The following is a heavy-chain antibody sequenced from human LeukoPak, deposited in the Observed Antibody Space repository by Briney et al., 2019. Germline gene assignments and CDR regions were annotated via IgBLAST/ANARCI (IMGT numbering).Heavy chain of an antibody. V-gene: IGHV3-49*04. D-gene: IGHD3-22*01. CDR3: TINYYNGSLYEDY. CDR1: GLSFGGDA. Sequence: PGGSLRLSCRGSGLSFGGDAVSWVRQAPGKGLEWVGFNRDKVSGGTTEYVASVRGRFTISRDDSRSIAYLQMTRLKTEDTAVYYCTINYYNGSLYEDYWGQGTLVTVSS. CDR2: NRDKVSGGTT. J-gene: IGHJ4*02.